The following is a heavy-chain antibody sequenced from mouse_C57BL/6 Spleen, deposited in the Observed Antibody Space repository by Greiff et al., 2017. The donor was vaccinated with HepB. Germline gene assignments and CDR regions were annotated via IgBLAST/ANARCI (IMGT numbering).Heavy chain of an antibody. D-gene: IGHD2-2*01. CDR1: GYTFTSYW. CDR3: ARREGYDGYYYAMDY. CDR2: IDPSDSYT. V-gene: IGHV1-59*01. J-gene: IGHJ4*01. Sequence: VQLQQPGAELVRPGTSVKLSCKASGYTFTSYWMHWVKQRPGQGLEWIGVIDPSDSYTNYNQKFKGKATLTVDTSSSTAYMQLSSLTSEDSAVYYCARREGYDGYYYAMDYWGQGTSVTVSS.